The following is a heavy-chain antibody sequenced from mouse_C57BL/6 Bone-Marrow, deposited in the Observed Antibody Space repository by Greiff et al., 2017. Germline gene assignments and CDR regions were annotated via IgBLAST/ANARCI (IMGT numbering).Heavy chain of an antibody. CDR2: ISNLAYSN. CDR3: ARRGADGYFDY. J-gene: IGHJ2*01. D-gene: IGHD2-3*01. CDR1: GFTFSDYG. V-gene: IGHV5-15*01. Sequence: EVPVVASGGGLVQPGGSLKLSCAASGFTFSDYGMAWVRPAPRKGPEWVAFISNLAYSNYYADTVTCRFIISRGNDKNTLYLEMSSLRSEDTAMYYCARRGADGYFDYWGQGTTLTVSS.